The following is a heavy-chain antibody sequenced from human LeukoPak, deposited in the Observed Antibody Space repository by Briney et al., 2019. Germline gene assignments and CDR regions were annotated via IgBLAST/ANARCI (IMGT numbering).Heavy chain of an antibody. CDR1: GGSISSYY. CDR2: IYYSGNT. CDR3: ARLGGWLQPQDY. J-gene: IGHJ4*02. Sequence: SETLSLTCTVSGGSISSYYWSWIRQPPGKGLEWIGYIYYSGNTNYNPSLKSRVTISVDTSKNQFSLKLSSVTAADTAVYYCARLGGWLQPQDYWGQGTLVTVSS. V-gene: IGHV4-59*08. D-gene: IGHD5-24*01.